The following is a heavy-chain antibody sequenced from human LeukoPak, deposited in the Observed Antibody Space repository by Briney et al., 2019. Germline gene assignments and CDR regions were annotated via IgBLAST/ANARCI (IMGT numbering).Heavy chain of an antibody. CDR1: GFTFSNAW. V-gene: IGHV3-15*01. CDR3: ATDRGDYGDYDLDY. J-gene: IGHJ4*02. D-gene: IGHD4-17*01. Sequence: GGSLRLSCAASGFTFSNAWMSWVRQAPGKGLEWIGRIKSKTDGETTDYAGAVKGRFTISRDDSENTLYLQMNSLKTEDTAVYYCATDRGDYGDYDLDYWGQGTLVTVSS. CDR2: IKSKTDGETT.